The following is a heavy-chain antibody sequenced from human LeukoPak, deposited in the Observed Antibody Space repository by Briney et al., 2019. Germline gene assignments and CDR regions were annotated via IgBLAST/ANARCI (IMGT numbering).Heavy chain of an antibody. J-gene: IGHJ3*02. CDR1: GGSISSYY. Sequence: PSETLSLTCTVSGGSISSYYWSWVRQPPGKGLEWIGFVYYTGSTNYSPSLKSRVTISVDTSKNQFSLKLSSVTAADTAVYYCARILGYCSGGTCYSVDAFDIWGQGTMVTVAS. D-gene: IGHD2-15*01. CDR2: VYYTGST. CDR3: ARILGYCSGGTCYSVDAFDI. V-gene: IGHV4-59*08.